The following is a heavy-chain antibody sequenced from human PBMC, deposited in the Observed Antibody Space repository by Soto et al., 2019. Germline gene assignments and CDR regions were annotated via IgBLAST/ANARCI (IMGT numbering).Heavy chain of an antibody. CDR3: ARDFDYGSGWYFDL. J-gene: IGHJ2*01. D-gene: IGHD3-10*01. CDR2: ISTYNDNT. CDR1: GYTFSSHN. Sequence: QVQLVQSGAEVKKPGASVKVSCKASGYTFSSHNIIWVRQAPGQGLEWMGWISTYNDNTKYAQKFRGRVSMTTDTFTSTAYMELRSLRAEDTAVYYCARDFDYGSGWYFDLWGRGTLVTVSS. V-gene: IGHV1-18*01.